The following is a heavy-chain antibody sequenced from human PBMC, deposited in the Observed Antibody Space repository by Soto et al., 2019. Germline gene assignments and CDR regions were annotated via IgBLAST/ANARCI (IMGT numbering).Heavy chain of an antibody. CDR2: INTDGGSS. V-gene: IGHV3-74*03. Sequence: EVQLVESGGDLVQPGGSLRLSCAASGFTFSGHWMHWVRQVPGKGLEWVSRINTDGGSSAYADSVKGRFTISRDNAKNTLDLQMNGLRAEDTAVYYCAREAGYCSRTSCYRRAFDTWCQGTTVTVSS. J-gene: IGHJ3*02. CDR3: AREAGYCSRTSCYRRAFDT. CDR1: GFTFSGHW. D-gene: IGHD2-2*01.